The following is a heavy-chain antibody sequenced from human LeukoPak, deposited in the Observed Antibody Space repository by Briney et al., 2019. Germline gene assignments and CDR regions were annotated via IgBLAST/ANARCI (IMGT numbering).Heavy chain of an antibody. CDR1: GFTFSSYS. J-gene: IGHJ4*02. D-gene: IGHD3-10*01. CDR3: ARDGGFGKFTFGY. CDR2: ISSSSSTI. Sequence: PGGSLRLSCAASGFTFSSYSMNWVRQAPGKGLEWVSYISSSSSTIYYADSVKGRFTISRDNAKNSLYLQMNSLRAEDTAVYYCARDGGFGKFTFGYWGQGTLVTVSS. V-gene: IGHV3-48*01.